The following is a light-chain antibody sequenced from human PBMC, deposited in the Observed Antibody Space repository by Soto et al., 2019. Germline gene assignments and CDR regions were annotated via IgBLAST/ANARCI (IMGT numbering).Light chain of an antibody. Sequence: QSALTQPASVSGSPGQSIAISCTGTSSDVGGYNYVSWYQQHPGKAPKLMIYDVRNRASGASNRFSGSKSGNTASLTISGFQAGDEAVYYCTSYTSTSPLYFFGTGTKVTVL. CDR1: SSDVGGYNY. V-gene: IGLV2-14*01. J-gene: IGLJ1*01. CDR3: TSYTSTSPLYF. CDR2: DVR.